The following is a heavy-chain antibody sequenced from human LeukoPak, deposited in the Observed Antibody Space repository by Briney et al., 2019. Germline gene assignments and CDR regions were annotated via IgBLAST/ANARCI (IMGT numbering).Heavy chain of an antibody. CDR1: GGTFSSYA. J-gene: IGHJ2*01. V-gene: IGHV1-69*13. D-gene: IGHD3-3*01. CDR3: ARFSDYDFWRPNWYFDL. Sequence: HAASVKVSCKASGGTFSSYAISWVRQAPGQGLEWMGGIIPIFGTANYAQKFQGRVTITADESTSTAYMELSSLRSEDTAVYYCARFSDYDFWRPNWYFDLWGRGTLVTVSS. CDR2: IIPIFGTA.